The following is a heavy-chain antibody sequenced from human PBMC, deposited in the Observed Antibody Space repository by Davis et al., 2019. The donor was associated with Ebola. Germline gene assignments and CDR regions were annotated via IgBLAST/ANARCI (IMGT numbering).Heavy chain of an antibody. J-gene: IGHJ4*02. CDR2: IYYSGST. CDR1: GGSISSYY. V-gene: IGHV4-39*01. D-gene: IGHD6-19*01. Sequence: SETLSLTCTVSGGSISSYYWGWIRQPPGKGLEWIRSIYYSGSTYYNPSLKSRVTISVDTSKNQFSLKLSSVTAADTAVYYCATQYSNGWYENGGQGTLATVSS. CDR3: ATQYSNGWYEN.